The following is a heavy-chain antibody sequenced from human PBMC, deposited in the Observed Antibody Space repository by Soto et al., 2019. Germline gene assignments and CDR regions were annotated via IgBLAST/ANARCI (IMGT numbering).Heavy chain of an antibody. V-gene: IGHV4-4*07. CDR1: GGYDSNHY. J-gene: IGHJ4*02. CDR2: WYNAQST. Sequence: SDTLFLTCTVSGGYDSNHYRHWIRQHAWKGLEWLGRWYNAQSTNYNPSLKSRVTMSMDTSKNKVSLKLTSVTAADTAVYFCAREPLAHSYSVFWGQGTPVNVCS. CDR3: AREPLAHSYSVF.